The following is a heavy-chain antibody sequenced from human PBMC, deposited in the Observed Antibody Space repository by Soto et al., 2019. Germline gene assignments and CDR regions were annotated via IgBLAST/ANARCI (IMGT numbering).Heavy chain of an antibody. V-gene: IGHV1-8*01. CDR3: ARGNPFNYAGFDV. CDR2: MNAKSGDT. Sequence: QAHLEQSGAEVKRPGASVKVSCKASGYTFSDFDINWLRQASGQGPEWMGWMNAKSGDTFFAQRFQGKVNMTWDTSRSTAYMEVGSLTSDDTAMYYCARGNPFNYAGFDVWGQGTTVAVSS. D-gene: IGHD3-16*01. J-gene: IGHJ6*02. CDR1: GYTFSDFD.